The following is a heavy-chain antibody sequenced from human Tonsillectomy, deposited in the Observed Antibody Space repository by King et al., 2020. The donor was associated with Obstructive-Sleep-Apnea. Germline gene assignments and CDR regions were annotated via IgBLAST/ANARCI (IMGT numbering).Heavy chain of an antibody. V-gene: IGHV2-26*01. J-gene: IGHJ4*02. CDR3: ARAPYYYDSSGYYSYYFDY. CDR1: GFSLTNGRMG. D-gene: IGHD3-22*01. Sequence: VTLKESGPVLVKPTETLTLTRTVSGFSLTNGRMGVSWIRQPPGKALEWLAHTFSNDEKTYSTSLRTRLTISKDTSKSQVVLTMTNMDPVDTATYYCARAPYYYDSSGYYSYYFDYWGQGTLVTVSS. CDR2: TFSNDEK.